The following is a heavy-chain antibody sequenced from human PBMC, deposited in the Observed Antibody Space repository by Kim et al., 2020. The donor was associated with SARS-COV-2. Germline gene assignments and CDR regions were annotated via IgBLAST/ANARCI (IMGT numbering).Heavy chain of an antibody. D-gene: IGHD2-21*01. V-gene: IGHV3-48*02. CDR1: GFTFSSYS. Sequence: GGSLRLSCAASGFTFSSYSLNWVRQAPGKGLEWVSYINTVSTNIFYADSVKGRFTISRDNAKISLYLQMDSLRDEDTAVYYCARGLLKILDYWGQGTLVT. J-gene: IGHJ4*02. CDR2: INTVSTNI. CDR3: ARGLLKILDY.